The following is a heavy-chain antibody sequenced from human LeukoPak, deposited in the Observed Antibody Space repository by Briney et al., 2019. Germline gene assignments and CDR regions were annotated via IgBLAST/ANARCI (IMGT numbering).Heavy chain of an antibody. D-gene: IGHD3-9*01. Sequence: GRSLRLSCAASGFTFDDYAMHWVRQAPGKGLEWVSGISWNSGSIGYADSVKGRFTISRDNAKNSLYLQMNNLRAEDTALYYCAKAAKILTGYYKTADDPFDIWGQGTMVTVSS. V-gene: IGHV3-9*01. CDR3: AKAAKILTGYYKTADDPFDI. CDR1: GFTFDDYA. J-gene: IGHJ3*02. CDR2: ISWNSGSI.